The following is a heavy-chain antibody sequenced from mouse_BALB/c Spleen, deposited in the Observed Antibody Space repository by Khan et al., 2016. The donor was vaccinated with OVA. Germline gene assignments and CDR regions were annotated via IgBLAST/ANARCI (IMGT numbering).Heavy chain of an antibody. V-gene: IGHV5-9-3*01. CDR3: TRSPGYYGSNYFDQ. CDR1: GFTFSDYG. D-gene: IGHD1-1*01. CDR2: ISSGGSFT. Sequence: EVELMESGGDLVKPGGSLKLSCAASGFTFSDYGLSWVRQTPEKRLEWVATISSGGSFTYYLDSVKGRFTISRDSAKNTLYLQMSSLRSEDTAMSYCTRSPGYYGSNYFDQWGQGTSLTVSS. J-gene: IGHJ2*03.